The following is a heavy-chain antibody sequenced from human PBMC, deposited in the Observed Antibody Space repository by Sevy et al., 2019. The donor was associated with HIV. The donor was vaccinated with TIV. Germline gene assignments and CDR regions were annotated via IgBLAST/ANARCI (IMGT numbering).Heavy chain of an antibody. CDR3: ARVKRSSSGRYLDN. J-gene: IGHJ4*02. V-gene: IGHV3-7*04. Sequence: GGSLRLSCAASGFTFGSYWMTWVRQAPGKGLEWVANIKGGGSGRFYVDSVRGRFTVSRDNAKKTLYLQMNNLRGEDTAIYYCARVKRSSSGRYLDNWGQGALVTVSS. CDR1: GFTFGSYW. CDR2: IKGGGSGR. D-gene: IGHD3-9*01.